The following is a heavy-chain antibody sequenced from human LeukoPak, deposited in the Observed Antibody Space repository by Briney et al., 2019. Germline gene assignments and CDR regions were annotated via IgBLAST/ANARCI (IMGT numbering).Heavy chain of an antibody. CDR3: ARHVNSYDFWSGYQWFDY. V-gene: IGHV4-34*01. Sequence: SETLSLTCAVYGGSFSGYYWSWIRQPPGKGLEWIGEINHSGSTNYNPSLKSRVTISVDTSKNQFSLKLSSVTAADTAVYYCARHVNSYDFWSGYQWFDYWGQGTLVTVSS. CDR1: GGSFSGYY. CDR2: INHSGST. D-gene: IGHD3-3*01. J-gene: IGHJ4*02.